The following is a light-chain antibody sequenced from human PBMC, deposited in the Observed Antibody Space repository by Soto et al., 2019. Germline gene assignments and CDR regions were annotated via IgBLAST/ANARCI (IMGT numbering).Light chain of an antibody. J-gene: IGKJ3*01. Sequence: DIQLTPSPSFLSASVGDRVTITCRASQGISSYLAWYQQKPGKAPKLLIYAASTLQSGVPSRFSGSGSETEFTLTISSLQPEDFATYYCQQLNSYLTFGPGTKVDIK. V-gene: IGKV1-9*01. CDR1: QGISSY. CDR2: AAS. CDR3: QQLNSYLT.